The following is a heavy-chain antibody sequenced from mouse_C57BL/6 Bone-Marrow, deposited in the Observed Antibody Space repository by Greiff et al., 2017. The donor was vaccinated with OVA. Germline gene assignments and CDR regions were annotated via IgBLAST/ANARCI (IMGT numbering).Heavy chain of an antibody. CDR1: GFTFSDYG. CDR3: ARVITTVVN. Sequence: EVMLVESGGGLVKPGGSLKLSCAASGFTFSDYGMHWVRQAPEKGLEWVAYIRSDSSTIYYADTVKGQFTISRANAKNTLFLYMTSLRSEDTAMYYCARVITTVVNRGQGTTLTVSS. CDR2: IRSDSSTI. J-gene: IGHJ2*01. D-gene: IGHD1-1*01. V-gene: IGHV5-17*01.